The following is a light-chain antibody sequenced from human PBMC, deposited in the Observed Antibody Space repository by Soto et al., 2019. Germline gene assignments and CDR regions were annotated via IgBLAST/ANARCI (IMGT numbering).Light chain of an antibody. CDR2: GAS. V-gene: IGKV3-20*01. CDR3: QQYGSSPYT. CDR1: QCDRCRV. Sequence: EIVLTQSPGTLSLSPGERATLSYRASQCDRCRVLAWYQQKPGQAPRLLMYGASNRATGIPDRFSGTGSGTDFTLTISRLEPEDFAVYYCQQYGSSPYTFGLGTKLEIK. J-gene: IGKJ2*01.